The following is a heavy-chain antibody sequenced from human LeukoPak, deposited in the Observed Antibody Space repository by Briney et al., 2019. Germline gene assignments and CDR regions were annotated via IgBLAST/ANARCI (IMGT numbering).Heavy chain of an antibody. CDR2: IYPGDSDT. D-gene: IGHD6-25*01. J-gene: IGHJ5*02. CDR1: GYRFTSYW. V-gene: IGHV5-51*01. CDR3: ARHSMRQVDNWFDP. Sequence: GESLKISCKGSGYRFTSYWIGWVRQMPGKGLEWMGIIYPGDSDTRYSPSFEGQVTISADKSISTAYLQWSSLKASDSAMYYCARHSMRQVDNWFDPWGQGTLVTVSS.